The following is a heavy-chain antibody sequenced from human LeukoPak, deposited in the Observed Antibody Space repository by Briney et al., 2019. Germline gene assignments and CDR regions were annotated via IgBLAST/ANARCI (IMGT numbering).Heavy chain of an antibody. D-gene: IGHD4-17*01. CDR2: ISVYNGNT. V-gene: IGHV1-18*01. J-gene: IGHJ4*02. CDR1: GYTFTSYA. Sequence: ASVKVSCKASGYTFTSYAITWVRQAPGQGLEWMGWISVYNGNTNYAQKLQGRVTMTTDTSTSTAYMELRSLRSDDTAVYYCARAPRGLYGAKIDYWGQGTLVTVSS. CDR3: ARAPRGLYGAKIDY.